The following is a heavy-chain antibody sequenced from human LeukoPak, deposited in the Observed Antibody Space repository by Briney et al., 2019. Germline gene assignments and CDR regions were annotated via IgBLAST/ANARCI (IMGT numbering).Heavy chain of an antibody. CDR3: AQTRQYAFDI. CDR1: GFPVSINY. Sequence: GGSLRLSCAPSGFPVSINYMRWVRQAPGEGLQWVSIIYAGCSTYYADSVKGRFTISRDNSKNPLYLQMNTLGAEDTAVYYCAQTRQYAFDIWGQGTMVTVSS. CDR2: IYAGCST. J-gene: IGHJ3*02. V-gene: IGHV3-66*01. D-gene: IGHD5-24*01.